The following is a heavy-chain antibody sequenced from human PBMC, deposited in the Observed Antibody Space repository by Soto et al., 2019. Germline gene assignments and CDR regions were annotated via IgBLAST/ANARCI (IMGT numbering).Heavy chain of an antibody. D-gene: IGHD1-26*01. Sequence: QVQLVESGGGLVKPGGSLILSCAASGFTFSDYYMSWIRQDPGKGLEWVSYISSSGDYTNYADSVKGRFTISRDNAKNSRYLQMNSLRAEDTAVFYCARDRPIVGAYDYWGQGTLVTVSS. CDR2: ISSSGDYT. CDR1: GFTFSDYY. V-gene: IGHV3-11*05. J-gene: IGHJ4*02. CDR3: ARDRPIVGAYDY.